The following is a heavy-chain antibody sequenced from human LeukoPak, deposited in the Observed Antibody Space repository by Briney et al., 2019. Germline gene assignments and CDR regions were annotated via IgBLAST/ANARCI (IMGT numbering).Heavy chain of an antibody. CDR3: AKIAVAGTFFDY. Sequence: GGSLRLSCGASGFTFSKYAMSWVRQAPGKGLEWVSGISWNSGSIGYADSVKGRFTISRDNAKNSLYLQMNSLRAEDTALYYCAKIAVAGTFFDYWGQGTLVTVSS. V-gene: IGHV3-9*01. D-gene: IGHD6-19*01. CDR2: ISWNSGSI. J-gene: IGHJ4*02. CDR1: GFTFSKYA.